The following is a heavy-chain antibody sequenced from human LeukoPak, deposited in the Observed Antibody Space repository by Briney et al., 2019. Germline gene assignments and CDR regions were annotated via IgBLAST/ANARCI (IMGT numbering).Heavy chain of an antibody. CDR2: IKQDGTEK. CDR3: VRVALYFYDSESYYFFEH. J-gene: IGHJ4*02. D-gene: IGHD3-10*01. Sequence: HPGGSLRLSCEASGFTFTTYWLGWVRQPPGKGLEWVANIKQDGTEKYYVDSVKGRFTISRDNAKNSLYLQMNTLRVEDTAIYYCVRVALYFYDSESYYFFEHWGQGTPVTASS. CDR1: GFTFTTYW. V-gene: IGHV3-7*01.